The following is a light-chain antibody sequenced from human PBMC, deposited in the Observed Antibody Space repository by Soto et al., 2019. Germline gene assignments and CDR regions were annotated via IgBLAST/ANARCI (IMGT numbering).Light chain of an antibody. V-gene: IGKV1-5*01. CDR2: DVS. CDR3: QQYDSYSWT. Sequence: DIQMTQSPSTVSAYVGDSVTITCRASHSITTWLAWYQQRPGKAPNLLIYDVSSLQSGVPSRFSGSGSGTEFILTISSLQPDDFATYYCQQYDSYSWTFDQGTKVDI. J-gene: IGKJ1*01. CDR1: HSITTW.